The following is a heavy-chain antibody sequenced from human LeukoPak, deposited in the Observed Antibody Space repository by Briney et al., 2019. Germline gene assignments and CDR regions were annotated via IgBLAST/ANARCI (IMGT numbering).Heavy chain of an antibody. J-gene: IGHJ3*02. CDR3: ARDYDDAFDI. V-gene: IGHV4-30-2*01. CDR2: IYHSGRT. D-gene: IGHD5-12*01. Sequence: AQTLSLTCTVSGGSISSGGYYGSGIRQHPGKGLEWIGYIYHSGRTYYNPSLTSRVTISVARSKNQFSLKLSSVTPADTAVYYCARDYDDAFDIWGQGTLVTVSS. CDR1: GGSISSGGYY.